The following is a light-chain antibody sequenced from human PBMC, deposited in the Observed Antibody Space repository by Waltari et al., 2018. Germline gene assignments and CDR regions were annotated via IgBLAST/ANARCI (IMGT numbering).Light chain of an antibody. Sequence: DIVMTQSPDSLAVSLGERATINCKSSQSVLFSSNSKNYLAWYQQKPGQPPKLLIYWASTRESGVPDRFSGSGSGTDFTLTISSLQPEDFATYYCQQSYTTPHTFGQGTKLEIK. CDR1: QSVLFSSNSKNY. CDR3: QQSYTTPHT. V-gene: IGKV4-1*01. CDR2: WAS. J-gene: IGKJ2*01.